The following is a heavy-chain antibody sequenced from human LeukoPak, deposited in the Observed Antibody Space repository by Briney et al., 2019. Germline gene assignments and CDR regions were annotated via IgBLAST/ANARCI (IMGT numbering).Heavy chain of an antibody. J-gene: IGHJ4*02. D-gene: IGHD3-10*01. V-gene: IGHV3-23*01. CDR2: INGGDGTT. CDR1: GFTFNTYA. Sequence: GGSLRLSCAASGFTFNTYAMTWVRQAPGKGLEWVSTINGGDGTTYSADSVKGRFILSRDHSKNSVDLQMNSLRVEDTAIYFCAKGLYYGSGSYSKYFDSWGQGTLVTVSS. CDR3: AKGLYYGSGSYSKYFDS.